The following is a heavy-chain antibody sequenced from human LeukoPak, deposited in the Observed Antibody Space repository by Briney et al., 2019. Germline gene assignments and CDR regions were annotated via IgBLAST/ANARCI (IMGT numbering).Heavy chain of an antibody. V-gene: IGHV3-53*01. CDR1: GLSVDSNY. CDR2: LYSGGTT. CDR3: ARGHGYSSGWYYYFDY. Sequence: PGGSLRLSCVVSGLSVDSNYITWARQAPGKGLEWGSFLYSGGTTYYADPVKGRFTISRDNSKNTLYLQMNSLRAEDTAVYYCARGHGYSSGWYYYFDYWGQGTLVTVSS. J-gene: IGHJ4*02. D-gene: IGHD6-19*01.